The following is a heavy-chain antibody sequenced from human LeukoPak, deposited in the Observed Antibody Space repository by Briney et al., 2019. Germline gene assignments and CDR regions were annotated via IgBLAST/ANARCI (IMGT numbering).Heavy chain of an antibody. V-gene: IGHV3-53*01. CDR3: ARGLAVAGKGFDH. D-gene: IGHD6-19*01. CDR2: IYSGGST. CDR1: GFTVSSNY. Sequence: GGSLRLSCAASGFTVSSNYMSWVRQAPGKGLEWVSVIYSGGSTYYADSVKGRFTISRDNSKNTQYLQMNSLRAEDTAVYYCARGLAVAGKGFDHWGQGTLVTVSS. J-gene: IGHJ4*02.